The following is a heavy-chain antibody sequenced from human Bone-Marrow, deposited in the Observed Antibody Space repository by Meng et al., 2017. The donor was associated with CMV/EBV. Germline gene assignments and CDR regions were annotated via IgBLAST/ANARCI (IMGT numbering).Heavy chain of an antibody. CDR1: GFTFSNAW. Sequence: GESLKISCAASGFTFSNAWMSWVRQAPGKGLEWVSYISSSGSTIYYADSVKGRFTISRDNAKNSLYLQMNSLRAEDTAVYYCAREASSSSSNAYYYYYGMDVWGQGTTVTVSS. V-gene: IGHV3-11*04. D-gene: IGHD6-6*01. CDR3: AREASSSSSNAYYYYYGMDV. J-gene: IGHJ6*02. CDR2: ISSSGSTI.